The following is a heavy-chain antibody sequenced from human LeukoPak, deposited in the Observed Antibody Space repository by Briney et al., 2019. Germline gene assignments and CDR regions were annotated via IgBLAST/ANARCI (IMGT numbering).Heavy chain of an antibody. CDR1: GYTFTSYG. V-gene: IGHV1-18*01. D-gene: IGHD4-23*01. J-gene: IGHJ5*02. CDR3: ARDNSVEDTAWWFDP. CDR2: TSAYNGNT. Sequence: ASVKVSCKASGYTFTSYGISWVRQAPGQGLEWMGWTSAYNGNTNYAQKLQGRVTMTTDTSTSTAYMELRSLRSDDTAVYYCARDNSVEDTAWWFDPWGQGTLVTVSS.